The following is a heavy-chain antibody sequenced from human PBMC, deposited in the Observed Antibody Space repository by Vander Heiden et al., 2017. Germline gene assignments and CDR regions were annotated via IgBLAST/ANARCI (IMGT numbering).Heavy chain of an antibody. CDR1: GGSISSSTYY. Sequence: QLQLQESGPGLVKPSETLSLTCTVSGGSISSSTYYWGWIRQPPGKGLEWIGSIYYSGSPYYNPSLKSRVTISVDTSKNQFSLKLSSVTAADTAVYYCAGETRYRRYYYGMDVWGQRTTVTVSS. V-gene: IGHV4-39*01. CDR2: IYYSGSP. J-gene: IGHJ6*02. CDR3: AGETRYRRYYYGMDV. D-gene: IGHD5-18*01.